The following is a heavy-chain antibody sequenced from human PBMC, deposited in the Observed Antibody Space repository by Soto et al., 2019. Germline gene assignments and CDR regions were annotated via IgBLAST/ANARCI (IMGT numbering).Heavy chain of an antibody. V-gene: IGHV2-5*02. CDR2: IYWDDDK. CDR3: APYRIFGDYMYYFDA. D-gene: IGHD3-10*01. J-gene: IGHJ4*02. CDR1: GFSLSTSRVG. Sequence: QITLKESGPTLVKPTQTLTLTCTFSGFSLSTSRVGVGWFCQPPGKALEWLALIYWDDDKRYSPSLKTRLTITKDTSKDQVVLTRTNMYPVDTATYHCAPYRIFGDYMYYFDASGQGTLVTVSS.